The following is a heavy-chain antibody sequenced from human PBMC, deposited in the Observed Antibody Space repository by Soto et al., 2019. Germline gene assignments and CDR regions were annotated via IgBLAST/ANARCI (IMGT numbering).Heavy chain of an antibody. J-gene: IGHJ4*02. CDR2: IYYSGST. CDR1: GGSLSSSSYY. D-gene: IGHD2-2*02. CDR3: ASNIFVLVPVPIDY. V-gene: IGHV4-39*01. Sequence: LSLTCTVSGGSLSSSSYYWGWIRQPPVKGLEWIGSIYYSGSTYYNPSLKSRVTISIDTSKHQLHLKLRSVTAADTAVYHCASNIFVLVPVPIDYWGQGGLVTVS.